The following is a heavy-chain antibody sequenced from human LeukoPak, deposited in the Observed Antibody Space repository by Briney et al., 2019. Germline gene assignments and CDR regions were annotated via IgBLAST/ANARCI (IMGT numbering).Heavy chain of an antibody. CDR2: IKQDGSEK. CDR1: GFTFDDYG. J-gene: IGHJ4*02. D-gene: IGHD2-15*01. Sequence: PGGSLRLACAASGFTFDDYGMTWVRQAPGKGLEWVANIKQDGSEKYYVDSVKGRFTISRDNAKNSLYLQMNSLRAEDTAVYYCARGFSLLPDYWGQGTLVTVSS. V-gene: IGHV3-7*01. CDR3: ARGFSLLPDY.